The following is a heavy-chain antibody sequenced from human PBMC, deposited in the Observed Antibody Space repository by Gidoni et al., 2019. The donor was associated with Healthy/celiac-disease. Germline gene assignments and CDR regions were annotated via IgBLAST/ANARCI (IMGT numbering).Heavy chain of an antibody. D-gene: IGHD1-26*01. CDR3: ARTVGVGVSYYDAFDI. Sequence: EVQLVESGGGLVKPGRSLRLSCAASGFTFSSYSMNWVRQAPGTGLEWVSSISSSSSYIYYADSVKGRFTISRDNAKNSLYLQMNSLRAEDTAVYYCARTVGVGVSYYDAFDIWGQGTMVTVSS. CDR1: GFTFSSYS. J-gene: IGHJ3*02. CDR2: ISSSSSYI. V-gene: IGHV3-21*01.